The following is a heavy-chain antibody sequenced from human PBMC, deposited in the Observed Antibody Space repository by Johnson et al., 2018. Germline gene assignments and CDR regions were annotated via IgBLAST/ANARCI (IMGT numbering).Heavy chain of an antibody. D-gene: IGHD3-9*01. CDR3: AGTFVGFREFDWPPGRAVDI. Sequence: QLQESGQGLVKPSETLSLTCTVSGGSIRSYYWSWIRQPPGKGLEWIGYIYYSGSTNYNPSLKSRVTISVDTSKNQFSLKLSSVTAADTAVDYCAGTFVGFREFDWPPGRAVDIWGQGPTVTVSS. CDR1: GGSIRSYY. CDR2: IYYSGST. V-gene: IGHV4-59*01. J-gene: IGHJ6*02.